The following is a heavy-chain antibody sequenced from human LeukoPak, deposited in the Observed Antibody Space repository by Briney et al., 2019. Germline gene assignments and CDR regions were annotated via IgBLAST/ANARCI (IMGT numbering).Heavy chain of an antibody. V-gene: IGHV6-1*01. D-gene: IGHD2-2*01. CDR2: TYYRSKWYN. J-gene: IGHJ6*03. Sequence: SQTLSLTCAISGDSVSSNSAAWNWIRQSPSRGLEWLGRTYYRSKWYNDYAVSVKSRITINPDTSKNQFSLKLSSVTAADTAVYYCARDGLGCSSTSCYARYYYYYMDVWGKGTTVTISS. CDR3: ARDGLGCSSTSCYARYYYYYMDV. CDR1: GDSVSSNSAA.